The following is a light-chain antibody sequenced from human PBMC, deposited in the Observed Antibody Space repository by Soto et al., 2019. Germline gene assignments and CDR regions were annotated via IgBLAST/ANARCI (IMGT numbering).Light chain of an antibody. Sequence: DMQLTQSPSSLSASVGDRVTITCRASQSIRNDLGWYQQKPGKAPKRLIYAASSLQSGVPSRFSGSGSGTEFTLTSSSLQPEDFATYYCGQHYSLWTFGQGTKVDIK. CDR2: AAS. V-gene: IGKV1-17*01. J-gene: IGKJ1*01. CDR1: QSIRND. CDR3: GQHYSLWT.